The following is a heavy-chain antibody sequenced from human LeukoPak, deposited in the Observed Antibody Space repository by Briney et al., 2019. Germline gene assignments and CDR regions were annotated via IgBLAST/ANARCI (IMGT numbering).Heavy chain of an antibody. D-gene: IGHD3-10*01. Sequence: SETLSLTCTVSGGSISSYYWSWIRQPPGKGLEWIGYIYYSGSTNYNPSLKSRVTISVDTSKNQFSLKLSSVTAADTAVYYCASVPYGSGSYYKTGGYWGQGTLVTVSS. J-gene: IGHJ4*02. CDR2: IYYSGST. CDR3: ASVPYGSGSYYKTGGY. CDR1: GGSISSYY. V-gene: IGHV4-59*08.